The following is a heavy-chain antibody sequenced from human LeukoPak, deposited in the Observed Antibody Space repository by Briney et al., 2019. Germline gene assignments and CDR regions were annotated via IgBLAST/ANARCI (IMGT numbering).Heavy chain of an antibody. CDR1: GGTFSCYA. V-gene: IGHV1-69*13. CDR2: IIPIFGTA. CDR3: ARDFSRNDFWSGSNWFDP. D-gene: IGHD3-3*01. Sequence: ASVKVSCKASGGTFSCYAISWVRQAPGQGLEWMGGIIPIFGTANYAQKFQGRVTITADESTSTAYMELSSLRSEDTAVYYCARDFSRNDFWSGSNWFDPWGQGTLVTVSS. J-gene: IGHJ5*02.